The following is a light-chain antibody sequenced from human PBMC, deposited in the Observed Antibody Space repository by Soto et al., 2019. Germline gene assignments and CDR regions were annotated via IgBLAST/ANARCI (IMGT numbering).Light chain of an antibody. CDR3: QQYGSSPT. CDR2: DAS. V-gene: IGKV3-20*01. Sequence: EIVLTQSPATLSFSPGEKATLACRASQSVSNYVAWYQQKPGQAPRLLIYDASNRATGIPARFSGSGSGTDFTLTISRLEPEDFAVYYCQQYGSSPTFGGGTKVDIK. J-gene: IGKJ4*02. CDR1: QSVSNY.